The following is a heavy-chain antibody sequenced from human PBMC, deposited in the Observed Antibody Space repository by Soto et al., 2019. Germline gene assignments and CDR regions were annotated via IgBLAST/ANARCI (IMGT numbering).Heavy chain of an antibody. Sequence: QVQLVESGGGVVQPGRSLRLSCAASGFTFSSYAMHWVRQAPGKGLEWVAVISYDGSNKYYADSVKGRFTISRDNSKNTLYPQMNSLRAEDTAVYYCARDRSVLRYFDWFHDAFDIWGQGTMVTVSS. V-gene: IGHV3-30-3*01. CDR3: ARDRSVLRYFDWFHDAFDI. J-gene: IGHJ3*02. D-gene: IGHD3-9*01. CDR1: GFTFSSYA. CDR2: ISYDGSNK.